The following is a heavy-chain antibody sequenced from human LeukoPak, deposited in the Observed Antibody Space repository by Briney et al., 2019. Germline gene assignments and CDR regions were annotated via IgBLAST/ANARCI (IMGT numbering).Heavy chain of an antibody. V-gene: IGHV4-59*01. CDR3: ARDGSGTYKPYYYYGMDV. D-gene: IGHD3-10*01. J-gene: IGHJ6*02. CDR1: GGSISSYY. CDR2: IYYSGST. Sequence: SETLSLTCTVSGGSISSYYWSWIRQPPGKGLEWIGYIYYSGSTKYNPSLKSRVTISVDTSKKQFSLKLCSVTAADTAVYYCARDGSGTYKPYYYYGMDVWGRGTTVTVSS.